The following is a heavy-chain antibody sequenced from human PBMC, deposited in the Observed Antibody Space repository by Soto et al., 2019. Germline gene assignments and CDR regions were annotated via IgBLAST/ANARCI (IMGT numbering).Heavy chain of an antibody. Sequence: PGESLKISCKGSGYSFTSYWISWVRQMPGKGLEWMGIIYPGDSDTRYSPSFQGQVTISADKSISTAYLQWSSLKASDTAMYYCARPQRDGYNYYAFDIWGQGTMVTVSS. V-gene: IGHV5-51*01. CDR3: ARPQRDGYNYYAFDI. D-gene: IGHD5-12*01. CDR2: IYPGDSDT. CDR1: GYSFTSYW. J-gene: IGHJ3*02.